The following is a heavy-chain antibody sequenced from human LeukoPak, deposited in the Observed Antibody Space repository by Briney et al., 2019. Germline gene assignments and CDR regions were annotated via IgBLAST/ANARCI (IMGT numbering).Heavy chain of an antibody. D-gene: IGHD2-15*01. CDR1: GYTFTDYY. J-gene: IGHJ3*02. CDR3: ARVPSLGCGSPECAFDI. V-gene: IGHV1-2*02. CDR2: INPNSGGT. Sequence: GASVKVSCKASGYTFTDYYIHWVRQAPGQGLEWMGWINPNSGGTNYAQKFQGRVTMTRDTSISTAYMELSRLRSDDTAVYHCARVPSLGCGSPECAFDIWGQGTMVTVSS.